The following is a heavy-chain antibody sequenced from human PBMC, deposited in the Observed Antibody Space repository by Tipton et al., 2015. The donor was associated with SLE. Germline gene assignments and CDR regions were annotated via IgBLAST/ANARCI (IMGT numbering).Heavy chain of an antibody. Sequence: GLVKPSETLSLTCAVSGSSISSGYYWGWIRQLPGKGLEWPGSMSHRPKTYYNPSHKGRVTISLDTSKNRFSLKLRSVTASVSAVYYCASDQGWDRYGGGPFRDYWGLGTLLTVSS. CDR1: GSSISSGYY. V-gene: IGHV4-38-2*01. CDR3: ASDQGWDRYGGGPFRDY. D-gene: IGHD5-18*01. J-gene: IGHJ4*02. CDR2: MSHRPKT.